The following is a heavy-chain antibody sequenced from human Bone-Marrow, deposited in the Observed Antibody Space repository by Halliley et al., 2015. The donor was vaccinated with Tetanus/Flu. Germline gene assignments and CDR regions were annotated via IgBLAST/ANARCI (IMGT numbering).Heavy chain of an antibody. J-gene: IGHJ4*02. Sequence: TLSLTCIVTVSRGSISSGGHYWNWIRQHPGKGLQWIGHIYYSGSTYYNPSLKSRVTISVDTSKNQLSLKLRSVTAADTAVYYCARGLYYFGSGSYFDFWGQGTLVTVSS. CDR3: ARGLYYFGSGSYFDF. D-gene: IGHD3-10*01. CDR2: IYYSGST. CDR1: RGSISSGGHY. V-gene: IGHV4-31*03.